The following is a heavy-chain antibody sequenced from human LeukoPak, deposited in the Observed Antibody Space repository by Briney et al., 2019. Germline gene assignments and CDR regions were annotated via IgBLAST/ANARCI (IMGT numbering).Heavy chain of an antibody. Sequence: GGSLKLSCVASGFTFSDSPIHWVRLAPGKGLEWVAHIRGKRDNYATAYAASVKDRFAISRDNSENTAFLQMNSLKTDETAVYFCARQTVSCHDYWGRGTLVTVSS. CDR3: ARQTVSCHDY. CDR1: GFTFSDSP. V-gene: IGHV3-73*01. D-gene: IGHD2-2*01. CDR2: IRGKRDNYAT. J-gene: IGHJ4*02.